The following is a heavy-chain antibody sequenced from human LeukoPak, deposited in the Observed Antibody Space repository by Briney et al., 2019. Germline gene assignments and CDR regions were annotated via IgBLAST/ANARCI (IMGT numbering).Heavy chain of an antibody. D-gene: IGHD1-7*01. V-gene: IGHV3-66*02. CDR2: VYSDGTT. Sequence: GGSLRLSCAASGFSVSSDYTSWVRQAPGKGLEWVSIVYSDGTTYYADSVKGRFSVSRDISKNTMNVQMNGLRPEDTAVYYCARVNYAGGFDYWGQGTLVTVSS. J-gene: IGHJ4*02. CDR1: GFSVSSDY. CDR3: ARVNYAGGFDY.